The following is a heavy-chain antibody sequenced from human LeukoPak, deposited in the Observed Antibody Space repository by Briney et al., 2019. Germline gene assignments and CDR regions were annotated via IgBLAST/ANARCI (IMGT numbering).Heavy chain of an antibody. D-gene: IGHD3-3*01. J-gene: IGHJ4*02. CDR2: ISAYNGNT. V-gene: IGHV1-18*01. CDR3: GREGDDFWSGYYVD. CDR1: GCTFTSYG. Sequence: DSVKVSCKASGCTFTSYGINWVRQAPGQGLERMGWISAYNGNTNYAQKLQGRVTMTTDTSTSTAYMELRSLRSDDAAVYYCGREGDDFWSGYYVDWGQGTLVTVSS.